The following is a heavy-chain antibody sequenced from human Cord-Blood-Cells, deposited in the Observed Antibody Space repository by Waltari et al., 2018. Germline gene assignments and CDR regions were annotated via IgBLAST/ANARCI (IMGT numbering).Heavy chain of an antibody. J-gene: IGHJ1*01. V-gene: IGHV3-48*03. CDR2: ISSSGSTI. Sequence: EVQLVESGGGLVQPGGSLRLSCAASGFTFSSYDMNWFRQAPGKGLEWVSYISSSGSTIYYADSVKGRFTISRDNAKNSLYLQMNSLRAEDTAVYYCAYWVGAAEYFQHWGQGTLVTVSS. CDR1: GFTFSSYD. D-gene: IGHD1-26*01. CDR3: AYWVGAAEYFQH.